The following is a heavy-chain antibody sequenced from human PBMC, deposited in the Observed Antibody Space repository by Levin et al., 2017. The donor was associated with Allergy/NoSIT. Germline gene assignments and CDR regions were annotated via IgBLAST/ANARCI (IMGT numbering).Heavy chain of an antibody. CDR1: GFTFSSYG. CDR2: IWYDRSNK. V-gene: IGHV3-33*01. Sequence: HSGGSLRLSCAASGFTFSSYGMHWVRQAPGKGLEWVAVIWYDRSNKYYADSVKGRFTISRDNSKNTLYLQMNSLRAEDTAVYYCARDRYCTGGVCAMGDYWGQGTLVTVSS. J-gene: IGHJ4*02. CDR3: ARDRYCTGGVCAMGDY. D-gene: IGHD2-8*02.